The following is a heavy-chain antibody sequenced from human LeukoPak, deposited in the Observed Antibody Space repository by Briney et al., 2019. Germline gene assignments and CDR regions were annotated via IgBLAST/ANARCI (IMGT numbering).Heavy chain of an antibody. Sequence: GGSLRLSCAASGFTFTNYSMNWVRQAPGKGLEWVSTISGGGGSTYYADSVKGRFTISRDNSKNTLYLQVNSLRAEDTAVYYCAKGGKWDVTPFDYWGQGTLVTVSS. CDR3: AKGGKWDVTPFDY. D-gene: IGHD1-26*01. CDR2: ISGGGGST. CDR1: GFTFTNYS. V-gene: IGHV3-23*01. J-gene: IGHJ4*02.